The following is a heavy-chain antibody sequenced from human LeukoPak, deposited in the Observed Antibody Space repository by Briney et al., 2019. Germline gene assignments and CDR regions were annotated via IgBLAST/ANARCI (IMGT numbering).Heavy chain of an antibody. Sequence: SVKVSCKASGGTFSSYAISWVRQAPGQGLEWMGGIIPIFGTANYAQKFQGRVTITADKSTSTAYMELSSLRSEDTAVYYCASSTVTTLYYYMDVWGKGTTVTVSS. CDR3: ASSTVTTLYYYMDV. V-gene: IGHV1-69*06. CDR1: GGTFSSYA. D-gene: IGHD4-17*01. J-gene: IGHJ6*03. CDR2: IIPIFGTA.